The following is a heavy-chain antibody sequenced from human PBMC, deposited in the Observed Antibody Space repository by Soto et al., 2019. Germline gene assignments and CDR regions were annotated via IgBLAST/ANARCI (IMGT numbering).Heavy chain of an antibody. D-gene: IGHD3-10*01. CDR2: IYPGDSDT. Sequence: GESLKISCKGSGYSFTSYWIGWVRQMPGKGLEWMGIIYPGDSDTRYSPSFQGQVTISADKSISTAYLQWSSLKASDTAMYYCARHPDHYYGSGSYYYYGMDVWGQGTTVTAS. CDR1: GYSFTSYW. CDR3: ARHPDHYYGSGSYYYYGMDV. J-gene: IGHJ6*02. V-gene: IGHV5-51*01.